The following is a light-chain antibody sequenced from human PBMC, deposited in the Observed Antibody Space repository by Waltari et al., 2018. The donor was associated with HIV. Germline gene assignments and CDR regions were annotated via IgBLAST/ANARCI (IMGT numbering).Light chain of an antibody. CDR3: SSFTSQGSLM. CDR2: EVS. J-gene: IGLJ3*02. Sequence: QSPLYQPASVSGSPGQSLTISCTAVGHEVDFYKFVSWYRQHPGKAPQLIIYEVSGRPSGVSSRFSGSRSGVTASLTISGLQAEDEADYFCSSFTSQGSLMFGGGTKLTVL. V-gene: IGLV2-14*03. CDR1: GHEVDFYKF.